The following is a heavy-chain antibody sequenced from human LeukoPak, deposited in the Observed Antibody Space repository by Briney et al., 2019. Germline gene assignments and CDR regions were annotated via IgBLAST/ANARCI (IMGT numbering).Heavy chain of an antibody. CDR3: ARGAGRMPYGY. J-gene: IGHJ4*02. CDR2: INHSGST. D-gene: IGHD3-10*01. V-gene: IGHV4-34*01. CDR1: GGSFSGYY. Sequence: SETLSLTCAVYGGSFSGYYWSWIRQPPGKGLEWIGEINHSGSTNYNPSLKSRVTISVDTSKNQFSLKLSSVTAADTAVYYCARGAGRMPYGYWGQGTLVTVSS.